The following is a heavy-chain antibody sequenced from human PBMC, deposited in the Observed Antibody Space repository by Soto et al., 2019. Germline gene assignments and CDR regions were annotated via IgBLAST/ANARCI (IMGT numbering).Heavy chain of an antibody. CDR3: SAVAPIDY. D-gene: IGHD5-12*01. CDR2: ISAYNGNT. Sequence: QVHLVQSGAEVKKPGASVKVSCTASGYTFTNFGISWVRQAPGQGLEWMGWISAYNGNTNYAQKFQGRVTMTTDTSTSTTSMEQRSLRPVAAQAVYFPSAVAPIDYWGQGTLVTVSS. J-gene: IGHJ4*02. V-gene: IGHV1-18*01. CDR1: GYTFTNFG.